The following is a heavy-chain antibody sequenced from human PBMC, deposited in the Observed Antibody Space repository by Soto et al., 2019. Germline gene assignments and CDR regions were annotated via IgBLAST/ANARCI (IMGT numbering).Heavy chain of an antibody. CDR2: IKSKTDGGTT. Sequence: EVQLVESGGGLVKPGGSLRLSCTASGFTFNNAWLSWVRQAPGKGLEWVGRIKSKTDGGTTDYAAPVKGRFTISRDDSENMLYRQMNSLKTEDTAVYYCTTGLGQQELAFDYWGQGTLLTVSS. CDR3: TTGLGQQELAFDY. J-gene: IGHJ4*02. CDR1: GFTFNNAW. V-gene: IGHV3-15*01. D-gene: IGHD6-13*01.